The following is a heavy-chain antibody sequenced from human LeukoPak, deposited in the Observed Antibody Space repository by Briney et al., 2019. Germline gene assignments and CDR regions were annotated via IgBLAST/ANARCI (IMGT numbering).Heavy chain of an antibody. CDR1: GFTFSSYA. CDR2: ISSSSSYI. J-gene: IGHJ4*02. D-gene: IGHD6-19*01. V-gene: IGHV3-21*01. Sequence: GGSLRLSCAASGFTFSSYAMSWVRQAPGKGLEWVSSISSSSSYIYYADSVKGRFTISRDNAKNSLYLQMNSLRAEDTAVYYCASSGWSEVDYWGQGTLVTVSS. CDR3: ASSGWSEVDY.